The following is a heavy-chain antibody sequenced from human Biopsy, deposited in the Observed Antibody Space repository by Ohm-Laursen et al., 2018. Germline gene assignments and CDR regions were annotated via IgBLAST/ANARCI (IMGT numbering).Heavy chain of an antibody. CDR3: LREAATGYYRTADF. CDR2: FSYDGINK. Sequence: SLRLSCTASGFTLSSHGMHWVRQAPGKGLEWVAHFSYDGINKHYADSVEGRFTISRDNSKNTLSLQMNSLRVEDTAMYYCLREAATGYYRTADFWGQGTLVTVSS. CDR1: GFTLSSHG. J-gene: IGHJ4*02. V-gene: IGHV3-30*03. D-gene: IGHD3-9*01.